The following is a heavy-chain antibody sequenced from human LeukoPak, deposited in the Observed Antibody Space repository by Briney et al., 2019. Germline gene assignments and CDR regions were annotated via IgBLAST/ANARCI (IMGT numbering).Heavy chain of an antibody. CDR3: TTDRSLLFDY. D-gene: IGHD3-10*01. CDR2: IRSKTDGGTT. CDR1: GFTFNNAW. Sequence: GGSLRLSCAASGFTFNNAWMSWVRQAPGKGLEWVGRIRSKTDGGTTDYAAPVKGRFTISRDDSKNTLYLQMNSPKTEDTAVYYCTTDRSLLFDYWGQGTLVTVSS. J-gene: IGHJ4*02. V-gene: IGHV3-15*01.